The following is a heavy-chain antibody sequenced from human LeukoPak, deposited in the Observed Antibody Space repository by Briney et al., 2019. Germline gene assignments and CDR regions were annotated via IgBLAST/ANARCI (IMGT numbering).Heavy chain of an antibody. CDR1: GDFFRSYW. V-gene: IGHV4-4*07. J-gene: IGHJ4*02. CDR3: ARQGYTASYYFLDS. D-gene: IGHD1-26*01. Sequence: SGTLSLTCDVSGDFFRSYWWGWVRQPAGKGLEWIGRIYATGSTKFNPSLKSRLTMSMDTSTNQFSLKLTSVTAADTAVYFCARQGYTASYYFLDSWSQGILVTVSS. CDR2: IYATGST.